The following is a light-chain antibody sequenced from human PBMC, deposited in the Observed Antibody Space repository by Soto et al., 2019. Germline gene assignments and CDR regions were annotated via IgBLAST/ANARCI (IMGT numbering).Light chain of an antibody. CDR2: GAS. J-gene: IGKJ1*01. CDR1: QSVSNNY. V-gene: IGKV3-20*01. CDR3: QQYGSSGT. Sequence: EIVFTQSPSTLSLTPGERATLSCRASQSVSNNYLAWYQQQPGQSPSLLIYGASNRATAIPDTFSGSGSGTDFTLTITRLEPEDFAVYYCQQYGSSGTFGQGTKV.